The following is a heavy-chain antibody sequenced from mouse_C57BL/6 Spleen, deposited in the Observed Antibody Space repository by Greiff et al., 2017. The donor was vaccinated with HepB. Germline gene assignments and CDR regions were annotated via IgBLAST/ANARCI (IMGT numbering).Heavy chain of an antibody. J-gene: IGHJ2*01. Sequence: VQLQQSGAELVKAGASVKMSCKASGYTFTSYWMHWVKQRLGQGLEWFAETNPTNGRTYYNEKYKSKATLTVDKSSSTAYMLLSGPTFEDSAVYYCARIKEIVATYFDYWGQDTTLTVSS. V-gene: IGHV1S81*02. CDR3: ARIKEIVATYFDY. CDR1: GYTFTSYW. CDR2: TNPTNGRT. D-gene: IGHD1-1*01.